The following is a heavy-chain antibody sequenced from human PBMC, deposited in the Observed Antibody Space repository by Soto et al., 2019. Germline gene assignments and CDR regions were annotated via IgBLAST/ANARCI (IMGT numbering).Heavy chain of an antibody. V-gene: IGHV3-64D*06. Sequence: PRQSLRLPWSASAVIPSRYAMLGCRLLPGKGMEYVSVISSNGGSTYYADSVKGRFTISRDNSKNTLYLQMSSLRAEDTAVYYCVKDFFHVSMGAAGDLLYF. J-gene: IGHJ1*01. D-gene: IGHD6-13*01. CDR3: VKDFFHVSMGAAGDLLYF. CDR1: AVIPSRYA. CDR2: ISSNGGST.